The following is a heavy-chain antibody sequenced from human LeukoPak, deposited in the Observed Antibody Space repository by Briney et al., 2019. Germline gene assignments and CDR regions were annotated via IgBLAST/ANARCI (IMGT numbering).Heavy chain of an antibody. Sequence: PGGSLRLSCEASGFTFTTYSMTWVRQAPGKGLEWVSIISSGSSAIFSADALKGRFTISRDDAKNLLYLDMNSLRAEDTAVYYCAKDLGYCSSGSCTTIDYWGQGTLVTVSS. V-gene: IGHV3-21*01. J-gene: IGHJ4*02. CDR3: AKDLGYCSSGSCTTIDY. D-gene: IGHD2-15*01. CDR1: GFTFTTYS. CDR2: ISSGSSAI.